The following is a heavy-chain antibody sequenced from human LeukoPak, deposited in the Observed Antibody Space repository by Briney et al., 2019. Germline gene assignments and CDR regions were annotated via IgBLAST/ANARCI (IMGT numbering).Heavy chain of an antibody. CDR2: IGGPCFTT. V-gene: IGHV3-23*01. D-gene: IGHD6-13*01. J-gene: IGHJ4*02. CDR1: GFTFSYYA. Sequence: GGSLRLSCAASGFTFSYYAMSWVRPAPGKGLEWVSAIGGPCFTTVYADSVKGRFTISRDNSQNPLYLQMNSLRAEDTAVYYCAKGTLTKTHGISWDPFDYWGQGTLVTVSS. CDR3: AKGTLTKTHGISWDPFDY.